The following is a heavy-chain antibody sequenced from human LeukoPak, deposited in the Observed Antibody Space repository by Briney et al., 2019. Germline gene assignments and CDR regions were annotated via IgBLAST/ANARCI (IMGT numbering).Heavy chain of an antibody. CDR3: ARVGGSGSYLYYYYGMDV. CDR1: GYTFTSYG. J-gene: IGHJ6*02. Sequence: GASVKVSCTASGYTFTSYGISWVRQAPGQGLEWMGWMNPNSGNTGYAQKFQGRVTMTRNTSISTAYMELSSLRSEDTAVYYCARVGGSGSYLYYYYGMDVWGQGTTVTVSS. V-gene: IGHV1-8*02. D-gene: IGHD3-10*01. CDR2: MNPNSGNT.